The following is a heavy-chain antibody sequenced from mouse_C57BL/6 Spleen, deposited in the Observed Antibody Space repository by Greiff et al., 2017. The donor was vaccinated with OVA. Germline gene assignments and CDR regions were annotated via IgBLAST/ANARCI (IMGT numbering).Heavy chain of an antibody. CDR2: INPNNGGT. D-gene: IGHD1-1*01. J-gene: IGHJ4*01. V-gene: IGHV1-26*01. CDR1: GYTFTDYY. Sequence: EVQLQQSGPELVKPGASVKISCKASGYTFTDYYMNWVKQSHGKSLEWIGDINPNNGGTSYNQKFKGKATLTVDKSSSTAYMELRSLTSEDSAVYYCARGGRFGIYYGSSYLDYWGQGTSVTVSS. CDR3: ARGGRFGIYYGSSYLDY.